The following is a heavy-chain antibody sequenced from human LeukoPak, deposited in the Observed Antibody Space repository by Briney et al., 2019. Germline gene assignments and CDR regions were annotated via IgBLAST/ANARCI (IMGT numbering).Heavy chain of an antibody. D-gene: IGHD3-10*01. CDR2: INPNSGGT. CDR1: GYTFTGYY. Sequence: ASVKVSCKASGYTFTGYYMHWVRQAPGQGLEWMGWINPNSGGTSYAQKFQGRVTMTRDTSISTAYMELSRLRSDDTAVYYCARGGSGSYYYPFDPWGQGTLVTVSS. CDR3: ARGGSGSYYYPFDP. V-gene: IGHV1-2*02. J-gene: IGHJ5*02.